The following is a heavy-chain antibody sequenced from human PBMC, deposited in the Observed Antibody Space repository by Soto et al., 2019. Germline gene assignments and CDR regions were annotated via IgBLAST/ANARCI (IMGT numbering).Heavy chain of an antibody. J-gene: IGHJ4*02. V-gene: IGHV4-59*01. Sequence: SETLSLTCTVSGGSISSYYWSWIRPPPGKGLEWIGYIYYSGSTNYNPSLKSRVTIPVDTSKNQFSLKLSSVTAADTAVYYCARADYYGSGSYHDYWGQGTLVTVSS. CDR3: ARADYYGSGSYHDY. D-gene: IGHD3-10*01. CDR1: GGSISSYY. CDR2: IYYSGST.